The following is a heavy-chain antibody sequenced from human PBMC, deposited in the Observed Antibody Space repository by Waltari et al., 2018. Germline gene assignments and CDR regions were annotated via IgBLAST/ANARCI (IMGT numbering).Heavy chain of an antibody. J-gene: IGHJ3*02. Sequence: QVQLVQSGAEVKKPGSSVKVSCKASGGTFSSYAISWVRQAPGQGLEWMGGIIPIFGTANYAQKFQGRVTITADKSTSTAYMELSSLRSEDTAVYYCARSLGYCSGGSCSYDAFDIWGQGTMVTVSS. CDR1: GGTFSSYA. V-gene: IGHV1-69*14. D-gene: IGHD2-15*01. CDR2: IIPIFGTA. CDR3: ARSLGYCSGGSCSYDAFDI.